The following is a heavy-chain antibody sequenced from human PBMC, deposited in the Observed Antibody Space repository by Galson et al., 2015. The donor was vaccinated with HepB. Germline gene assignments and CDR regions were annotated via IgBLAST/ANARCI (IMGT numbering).Heavy chain of an antibody. Sequence: SLRLSCAASGFTFSSYGMHWVRQAPGKGLEWVAVISYDGSNKYYADSVKGRSTISRDNSKNTLYLQMNSLRAEDTAVYYCAKDGGGNYADYWGQGTLVTVSS. CDR1: GFTFSSYG. CDR2: ISYDGSNK. CDR3: AKDGGGNYADY. J-gene: IGHJ4*02. D-gene: IGHD4-23*01. V-gene: IGHV3-30*18.